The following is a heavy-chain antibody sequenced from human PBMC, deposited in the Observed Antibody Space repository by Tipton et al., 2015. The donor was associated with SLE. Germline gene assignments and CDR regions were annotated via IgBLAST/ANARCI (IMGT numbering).Heavy chain of an antibody. Sequence: TLSLTCTVSGGSISGYYWSWIRQPPGKGLEWIGEINHSGSTNYNPSLKSRVTISVDRSKNQFSLKLSSVTAADTAVYYCARASYSGSLDIWGQGTMVTVSS. D-gene: IGHD1-26*01. V-gene: IGHV4-34*01. CDR3: ARASYSGSLDI. CDR2: INHSGST. CDR1: GGSISGYY. J-gene: IGHJ3*02.